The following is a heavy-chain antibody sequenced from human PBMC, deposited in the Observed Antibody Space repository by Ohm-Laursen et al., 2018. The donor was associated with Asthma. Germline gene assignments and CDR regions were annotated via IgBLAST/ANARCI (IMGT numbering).Heavy chain of an antibody. CDR3: ARDVMEWYLPAFDF. CDR1: LFTFRSYA. J-gene: IGHJ4*02. D-gene: IGHD3-3*01. Sequence: SLRLSCSASLFTFRSYAMHWVRQAPGKALEWVAVVGSYYDGDLKYYADSVNDRFTVYRDDSKNTLYLQMNSLRPDDTAVYYCARDVMEWYLPAFDFWGQGTLVTVSS. V-gene: IGHV3-30-3*01. CDR2: VGSYYDGDLK.